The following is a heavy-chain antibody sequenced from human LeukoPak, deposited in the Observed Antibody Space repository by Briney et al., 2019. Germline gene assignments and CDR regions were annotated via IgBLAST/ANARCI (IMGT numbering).Heavy chain of an antibody. Sequence: GGSLRLSCAASGFTFSSYSMNWVRQAPGKGLEWVSYISSSSTIYYADSVKGRFTISRDNAKNSLYLQMNSLRAEDTAVYYCARDQIRGSIDYWGQGTLATVSS. V-gene: IGHV3-48*01. J-gene: IGHJ4*02. CDR2: ISSSSTI. CDR1: GFTFSSYS. CDR3: ARDQIRGSIDY.